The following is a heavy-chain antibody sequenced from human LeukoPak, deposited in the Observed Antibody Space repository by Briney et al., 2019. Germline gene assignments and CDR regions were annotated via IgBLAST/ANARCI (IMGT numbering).Heavy chain of an antibody. D-gene: IGHD5-12*01. CDR3: AIEHDGATYSNL. Sequence: SVTLPLNCTVSGGSISGSYWNWIRQPPGKGLEWIGCIHDSGTTNYNPSLKSRVTISLHTSKNQFSLRLTSVTAADTAVYYCAIEHDGATYSNLWGQGTLVAVSS. J-gene: IGHJ5*02. CDR2: IHDSGTT. V-gene: IGHV4-59*01. CDR1: GGSISGSY.